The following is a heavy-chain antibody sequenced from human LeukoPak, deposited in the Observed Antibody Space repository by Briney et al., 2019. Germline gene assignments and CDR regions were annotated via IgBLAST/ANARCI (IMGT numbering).Heavy chain of an antibody. Sequence: GGSLRLSCAASGFTFSPYSMNWVRQAPGKGLEWVPSISGNSDFIYYADSVKGRFTISRDNAKNSLYLQMNSLRAEDTAVYYCARGPTYYYDSSGYSNAYYWGQGTLVTVSS. V-gene: IGHV3-21*01. CDR1: GFTFSPYS. D-gene: IGHD3-22*01. CDR3: ARGPTYYYDSSGYSNAYY. J-gene: IGHJ4*02. CDR2: ISGNSDFI.